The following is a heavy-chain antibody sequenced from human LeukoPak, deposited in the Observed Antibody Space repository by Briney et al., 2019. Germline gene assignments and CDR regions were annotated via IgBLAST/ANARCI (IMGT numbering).Heavy chain of an antibody. CDR2: IKTDGSQT. D-gene: IGHD4/OR15-4a*01. CDR3: ARASMGERDYHLVS. Sequence: GGSLRLSCAASGFTFSTYWMTWVRQAPGKGLEWVANIKTDGSQTYYLDSVKGRFTISRDNAKNFLSLQLGSLRADDTGVYYCARASMGERDYHLVSWGQGTLVTVSS. V-gene: IGHV3-7*01. J-gene: IGHJ4*02. CDR1: GFTFSTYW.